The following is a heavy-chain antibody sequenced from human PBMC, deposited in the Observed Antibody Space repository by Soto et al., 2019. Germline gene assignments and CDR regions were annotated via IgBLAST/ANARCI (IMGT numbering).Heavy chain of an antibody. CDR1: GGSIIGYY. Sequence: SETLSLTCTVSGGSIIGYYWSCIRQPAGKGLEWIGRIYSDGSTNYNPSLKSRVTMSVDTSKNQFSLELTSMTAADTAMYYCARMRAAGTFDYWGQGTLVTVSS. CDR3: ARMRAAGTFDY. J-gene: IGHJ4*02. V-gene: IGHV4-4*07. CDR2: IYSDGST. D-gene: IGHD6-13*01.